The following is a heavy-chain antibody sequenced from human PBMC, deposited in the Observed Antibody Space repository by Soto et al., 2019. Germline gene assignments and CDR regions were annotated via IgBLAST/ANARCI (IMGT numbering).Heavy chain of an antibody. J-gene: IGHJ4*02. V-gene: IGHV5-51*01. D-gene: IGHD5-18*01. Sequence: PGESLKISCRGSGYSFTSYWIGWVRQMPGKGLEWMGIIYPGDSDTRYSPSFQGQVTISADKSISTAYLQWSSLRAEDTAVYYCARDFYGGYTYGPGDYWGQGALVTVSS. CDR3: ARDFYGGYTYGPGDY. CDR1: GYSFTSYW. CDR2: IYPGDSDT.